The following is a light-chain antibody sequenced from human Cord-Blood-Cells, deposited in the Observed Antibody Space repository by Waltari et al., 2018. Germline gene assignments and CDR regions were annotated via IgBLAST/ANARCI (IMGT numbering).Light chain of an antibody. Sequence: QSALTQPASVSGSPGQSITISCTGTSSDVGCYNLVSWYQQHPGKAPNLMIYEGSKRPSGVSNRFSGSKSGNTASLTISGLQAEDEADYYCCSYAGSSTFDWVFGGGTKLTVL. CDR2: EGS. CDR1: SSDVGCYNL. J-gene: IGLJ3*02. V-gene: IGLV2-23*03. CDR3: CSYAGSSTFDWV.